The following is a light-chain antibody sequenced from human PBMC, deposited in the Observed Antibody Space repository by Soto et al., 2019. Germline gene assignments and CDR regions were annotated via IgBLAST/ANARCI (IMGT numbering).Light chain of an antibody. J-gene: IGKJ1*01. CDR1: QSVSSSY. CDR2: AAS. CDR3: QQYGSSPTWT. Sequence: ETVFTQSPGILSLSPVERAHLSCRASQSVSSSYLVWHQQKPGQAPRLIIYAASRRATGIPDRFSGSGSGTDFTLTISRLEPQDSAVYYCQQYGSSPTWTFGQGTKVDIK. V-gene: IGKV3-20*01.